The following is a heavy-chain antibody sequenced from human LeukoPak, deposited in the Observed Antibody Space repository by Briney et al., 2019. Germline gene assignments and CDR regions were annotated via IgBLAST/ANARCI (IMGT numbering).Heavy chain of an antibody. Sequence: SSETLSLTCTVSGGSISSGDYYWSWIRQPPGKGLEWIGYIYYSGSTYYNPSLKSRVTISVDTSKNQFSLKLSSVTAADTAVYYCARGYYDFWSGYSTHGMDVWGQGTTVTVSS. CDR1: GGSISSGDYY. CDR2: IYYSGST. J-gene: IGHJ6*02. V-gene: IGHV4-30-4*01. D-gene: IGHD3-3*01. CDR3: ARGYYDFWSGYSTHGMDV.